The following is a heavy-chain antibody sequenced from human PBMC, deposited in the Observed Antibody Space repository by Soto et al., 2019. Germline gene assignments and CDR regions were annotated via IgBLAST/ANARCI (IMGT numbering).Heavy chain of an antibody. Sequence: ASVKVSCKASGYTFTGYYIHWVRQAPGQGLDWMGWINPNSGGTKYAQKFQGWVTMTRDTSISTAYMEVSRLGSDDTAVYYCARSSEVTTALGYWGQGTPVTVSS. CDR2: INPNSGGT. CDR3: ARSSEVTTALGY. CDR1: GYTFTGYY. J-gene: IGHJ4*02. D-gene: IGHD4-17*01. V-gene: IGHV1-2*04.